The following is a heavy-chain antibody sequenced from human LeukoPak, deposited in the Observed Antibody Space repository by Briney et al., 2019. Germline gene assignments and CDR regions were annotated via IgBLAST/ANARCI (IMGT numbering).Heavy chain of an antibody. D-gene: IGHD3-16*01. CDR2: ISYDGSNK. Sequence: GRSLRLSCAASGFTFSSYAMHWVRQAPGKGLEWVAVISYDGSNKYYADSVKGRFTISRDNSKNTLYLQMNSLRAEDTAVYYCASMGVNLFYFDYWGQGTLVTVSS. J-gene: IGHJ4*02. V-gene: IGHV3-30-3*01. CDR3: ASMGVNLFYFDY. CDR1: GFTFSSYA.